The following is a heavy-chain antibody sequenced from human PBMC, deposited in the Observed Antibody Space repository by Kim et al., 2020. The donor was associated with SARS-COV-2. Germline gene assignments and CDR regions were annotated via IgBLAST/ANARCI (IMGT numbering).Heavy chain of an antibody. V-gene: IGHV3-23*01. CDR1: GFTFSSYA. CDR2: ISGSGGST. CDR3: AKFPLSGWSLWWFDY. J-gene: IGHJ4*02. D-gene: IGHD6-19*01. Sequence: GGSLRLSCAASGFTFSSYAMSWVRQAPGKGLEWVSAISGSGGSTYYADSVKGRFTISRDNSKNTLYLQMNSLRAEDTAVYYCAKFPLSGWSLWWFDYWGQGTLVTVSS.